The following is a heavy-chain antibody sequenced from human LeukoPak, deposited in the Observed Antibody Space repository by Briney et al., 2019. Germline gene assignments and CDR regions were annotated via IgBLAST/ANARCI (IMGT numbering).Heavy chain of an antibody. Sequence: GGSLRLSCAASGFTFSSYSMNWVRQAPGKGLEWVSYISSSCSTIYYADSVKGRFTISRDNAKNSLYLQMNSLRAEDTAVYYCARDGLVYATHLFDYWGQGTLVTVSS. J-gene: IGHJ4*02. CDR3: ARDGLVYATHLFDY. CDR1: GFTFSSYS. CDR2: ISSSCSTI. V-gene: IGHV3-48*04. D-gene: IGHD2-8*01.